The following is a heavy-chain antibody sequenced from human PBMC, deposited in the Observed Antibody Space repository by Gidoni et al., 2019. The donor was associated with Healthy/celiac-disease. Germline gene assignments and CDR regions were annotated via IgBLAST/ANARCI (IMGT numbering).Heavy chain of an antibody. J-gene: IGHJ2*01. D-gene: IGHD6-13*01. CDR3: ARKGISAAGTVYWYFDL. CDR1: GYTFTSYG. Sequence: QVQLVQSGAEVKKPGASVKVSCTASGYTFTSYGISWVRQAPGQGLEWMGWTSAYNGNTNYAQKLQGRVTKTTDTSTSTAYMELRSLRSDDTAVYYCARKGISAAGTVYWYFDLWGRGTLVTVSS. V-gene: IGHV1-18*04. CDR2: TSAYNGNT.